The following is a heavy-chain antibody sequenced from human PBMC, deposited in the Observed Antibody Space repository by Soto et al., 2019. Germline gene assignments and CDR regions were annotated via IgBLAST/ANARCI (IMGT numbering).Heavy chain of an antibody. V-gene: IGHV3-30*03. Sequence: VGSLRLSCASAVFTFSSHAMNCVRHSPGKWLEWVAVISFDGSNRYYADSQRGRLTISRDNSRNTLYLQMDNLRPDDTAIYYCARAHGPYYDSNYYRLDRNYFEYWGQATLVLVS. CDR3: ARAHGPYYDSNYYRLDRNYFEY. J-gene: IGHJ4*02. CDR2: ISFDGSNR. CDR1: VFTFSSHA. D-gene: IGHD3-22*01.